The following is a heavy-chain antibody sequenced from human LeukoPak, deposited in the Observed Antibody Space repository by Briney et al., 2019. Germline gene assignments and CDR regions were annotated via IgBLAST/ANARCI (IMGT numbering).Heavy chain of an antibody. V-gene: IGHV3-23*01. CDR2: ISDTVGRT. Sequence: QSGGSLRLSCAASGFTFSDSAVSWVRHAPGEGLKWGSSISDTVGRTYYADAVKGRFTITRDNSRNTVNLQMNSPTAGDTDRYFCAKGGQDFDFWRFDLWGQGILVIVSS. J-gene: IGHJ5*02. CDR1: GFTFSDSA. CDR3: AKGGQDFDFWRFDL. D-gene: IGHD3-3*01.